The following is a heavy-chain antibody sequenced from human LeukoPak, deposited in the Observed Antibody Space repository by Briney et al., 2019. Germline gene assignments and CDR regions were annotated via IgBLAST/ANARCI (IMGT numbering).Heavy chain of an antibody. V-gene: IGHV1-18*01. Sequence: ASVKVSCKASGYTFTSYGISWVRQAPGQGPERMGWIGAYNGNTDYAQKLQGRVTMTTDTSTSTAYMELRSLRSDDTAVYYCARGPQLRYFDWLLCPPDYWGQGTLVTVSS. J-gene: IGHJ4*02. CDR1: GYTFTSYG. D-gene: IGHD3-9*01. CDR2: IGAYNGNT. CDR3: ARGPQLRYFDWLLCPPDY.